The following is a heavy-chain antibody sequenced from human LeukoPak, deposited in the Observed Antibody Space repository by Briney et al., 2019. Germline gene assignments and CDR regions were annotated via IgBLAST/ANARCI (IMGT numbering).Heavy chain of an antibody. Sequence: PSETLSLTCTVSGHSISSGYYWDWIRQPPGKGLEWIGSIYHSGSTYYNPSLKSRVTISLDTSKNQFSLKLSSVTAADTAVYYCARGSDTSSYPLDYWGQGTLVTVSS. D-gene: IGHD3-22*01. V-gene: IGHV4-38-2*02. CDR1: GHSISSGYY. J-gene: IGHJ4*02. CDR2: IYHSGST. CDR3: ARGSDTSSYPLDY.